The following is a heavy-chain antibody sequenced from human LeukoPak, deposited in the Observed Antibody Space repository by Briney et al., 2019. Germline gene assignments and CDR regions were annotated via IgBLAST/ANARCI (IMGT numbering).Heavy chain of an antibody. D-gene: IGHD6-13*01. CDR2: IYYSGST. J-gene: IGHJ4*02. V-gene: IGHV4-61*01. Sequence: SETLSLTCTVSGYSISRGYYWSWIRQPPGKGLEWIGYIYYSGSTNYNPSLKSRVTISVDTSKNQFSLKPSSVTAADTAVYYRAREVVAAAGTVDYWGQGTLVTVSS. CDR3: AREVVAAAGTVDY. CDR1: GYSISRGYY.